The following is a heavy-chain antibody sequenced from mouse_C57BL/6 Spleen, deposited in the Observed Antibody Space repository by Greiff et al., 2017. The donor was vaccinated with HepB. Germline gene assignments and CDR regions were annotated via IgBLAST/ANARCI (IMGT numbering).Heavy chain of an antibody. CDR1: GYTFTSYW. V-gene: IGHV1-69*01. CDR3: ARSGGPYWYFDV. D-gene: IGHD3-1*01. Sequence: QVQLKQPGAELVMPGASVKLSCKASGYTFTSYWMHWVKQRPGQGLEWIGEIDPSDSYTNYNQKFKGKSTLTVDKSSSTAYMQLSSLTSEDSAVYYCARSGGPYWYFDVWGTGTTVTVSS. J-gene: IGHJ1*03. CDR2: IDPSDSYT.